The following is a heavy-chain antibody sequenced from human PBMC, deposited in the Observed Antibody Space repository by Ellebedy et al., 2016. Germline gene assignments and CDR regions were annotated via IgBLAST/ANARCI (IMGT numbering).Heavy chain of an antibody. CDR1: GYTFTSYG. CDR2: ISIYDGNT. J-gene: IGHJ4*02. Sequence: ASVKVSCKASGYTFTSYGISWVRQAPGQGLEWMGWISIYDGNTNYAQNLQGKVTMTTDTSTGTVYMELRSLISDDTAVYYCARDSGRASHFRTCGDYWGQGTLVTVSS. V-gene: IGHV1-18*01. D-gene: IGHD1-14*01. CDR3: ARDSGRASHFRTCGDY.